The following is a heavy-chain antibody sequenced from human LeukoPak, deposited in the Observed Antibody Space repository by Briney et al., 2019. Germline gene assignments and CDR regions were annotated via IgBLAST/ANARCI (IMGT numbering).Heavy chain of an antibody. CDR1: GFTFSSFA. CDR3: AKNRGHCVDGVCHNYYYMDV. D-gene: IGHD2-8*02. Sequence: GGSLRLSCAVSGFTFSSFAMTWVRQAPGKGLEWVSTVSGSAGRTDYADSVKGRFTISRDNLKNTLYLQMNGLRAEDTAVYYCAKNRGHCVDGVCHNYYYMDVWGRGTTVTVSS. J-gene: IGHJ6*03. CDR2: VSGSAGRT. V-gene: IGHV3-23*01.